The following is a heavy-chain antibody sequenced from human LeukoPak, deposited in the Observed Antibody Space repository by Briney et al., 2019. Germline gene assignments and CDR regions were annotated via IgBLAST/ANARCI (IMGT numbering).Heavy chain of an antibody. J-gene: IGHJ4*02. CDR1: GGSMSSYY. CDR2: IYYSGST. V-gene: IGHV4-59*01. Sequence: SETLSLTCTVSGGSMSSYYWSWIRQPPGKGLEWIGYIYYSGSTNYNPSLKSRVTISADTSKNQFSLKLSSVTAADPAVYYCAREPYGSEAYYFDYWGQGTLVTASS. CDR3: AREPYGSEAYYFDY. D-gene: IGHD3-10*01.